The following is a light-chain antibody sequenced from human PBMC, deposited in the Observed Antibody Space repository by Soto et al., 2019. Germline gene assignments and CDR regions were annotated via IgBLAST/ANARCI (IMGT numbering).Light chain of an antibody. Sequence: EIVMTQSPATLSVSPGERATLSCRASQSVSSNLAWYQQKPGQAPRLLIYGASTRATGIPARFSGSGSGTEFTLTISSLQSEDFAVYYCQQYKNWPPGGTFG. CDR3: QQYKNWPPGGT. CDR2: GAS. J-gene: IGKJ1*01. CDR1: QSVSSN. V-gene: IGKV3-15*01.